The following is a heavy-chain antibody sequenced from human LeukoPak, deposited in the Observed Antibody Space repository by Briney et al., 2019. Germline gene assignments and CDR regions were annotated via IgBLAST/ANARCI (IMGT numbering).Heavy chain of an antibody. D-gene: IGHD6-25*01. J-gene: IGHJ4*02. CDR1: GYSISSGYY. CDR2: IYHSGST. CDR3: ARRDGYRPDY. V-gene: IGHV4-38-2*01. Sequence: SETLSLTCAVSGYSISSGYYWGWIRQPPGKGLEWIGSIYHSGSTYYNPSLKSRVTISVDTSKNQFSPKLSSVTAADTAVYYCARRDGYRPDYWGQGTLVTVSS.